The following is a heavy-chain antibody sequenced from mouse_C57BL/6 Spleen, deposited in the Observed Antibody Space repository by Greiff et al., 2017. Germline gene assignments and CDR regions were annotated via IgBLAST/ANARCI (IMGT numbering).Heavy chain of an antibody. J-gene: IGHJ1*03. Sequence: QVQLQQPGAELVRPGASVKMSCKASGYTFTSYWMTWVKQRPGQGLEWIGDIYPGSGSTNYNEKFKSKATLTVDTSSSTAYMPLSSLTSEDSAVYYVAGSKSSVGWCFCVGYWGTGTTVTVSA. D-gene: IGHD1-1*02. CDR1: GYTFTSYW. CDR3: AGSKSSVGWCFCVGY. CDR2: IYPGSGST. V-gene: IGHV1-55*01.